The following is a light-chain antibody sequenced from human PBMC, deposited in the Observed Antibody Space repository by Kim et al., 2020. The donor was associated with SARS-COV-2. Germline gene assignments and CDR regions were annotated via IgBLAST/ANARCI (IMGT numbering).Light chain of an antibody. V-gene: IGKV3-11*01. Sequence: LSPGERATPSGRASQSVSSYLAWFQQKPGQAPRLLIYDASKRATGIPARFSGSGSGTDFTLTISSLEPEDFAVYYCQQRFNWPWTFGQGTKVDIK. CDR3: QQRFNWPWT. J-gene: IGKJ1*01. CDR1: QSVSSY. CDR2: DAS.